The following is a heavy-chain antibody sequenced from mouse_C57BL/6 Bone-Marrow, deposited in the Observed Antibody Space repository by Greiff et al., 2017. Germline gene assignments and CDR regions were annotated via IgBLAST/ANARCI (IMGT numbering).Heavy chain of an antibody. Sequence: VQLLESGAELVKPGASVKLSCKASGYIFTEYTIHWVKQRSGQGLEWIGWFYPGSGSIKYNERFKDKATLTADKSSNTVYMELSRLTSEDSAVYFCARHERYYDYEGYFDYWGQGTTRTVSS. CDR1: GYIFTEYT. J-gene: IGHJ2*01. CDR3: ARHERYYDYEGYFDY. D-gene: IGHD2-4*01. CDR2: FYPGSGSI. V-gene: IGHV1-62-2*01.